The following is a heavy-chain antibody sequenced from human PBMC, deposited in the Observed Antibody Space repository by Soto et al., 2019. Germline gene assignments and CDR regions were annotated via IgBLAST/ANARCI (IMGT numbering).Heavy chain of an antibody. Sequence: GGSLRLSCAASGFTFSSYAMSWVRQAPGKGLEWVSAISGSGGSTYYADSVKGRFTISRDNSKNTLYLQMNSLRAEDTAVYYCAKTLQQQLVLHDAFDIWGQGTMVTVSS. CDR2: ISGSGGST. D-gene: IGHD6-13*01. CDR3: AKTLQQQLVLHDAFDI. CDR1: GFTFSSYA. J-gene: IGHJ3*02. V-gene: IGHV3-23*01.